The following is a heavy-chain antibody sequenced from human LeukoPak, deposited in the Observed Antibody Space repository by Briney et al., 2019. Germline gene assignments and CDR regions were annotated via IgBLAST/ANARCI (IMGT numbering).Heavy chain of an antibody. V-gene: IGHV3-21*04. Sequence: GGSLRLSCATSGFTFSSYSMNWVRQAPGKGLEWVSSITTSSDYRYYADSVKGRFTISRDNAKSSLYLQMNSLRAEDAALYYCARMRGWSGSSPYYHDYWGQGTLVTVSS. CDR3: ARMRGWSGSSPYYHDY. CDR2: ITTSSDYR. CDR1: GFTFSSYS. J-gene: IGHJ4*02. D-gene: IGHD3-3*01.